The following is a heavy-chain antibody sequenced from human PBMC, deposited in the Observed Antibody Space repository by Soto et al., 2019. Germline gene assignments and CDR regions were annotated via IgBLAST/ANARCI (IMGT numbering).Heavy chain of an antibody. V-gene: IGHV4-39*01. D-gene: IGHD6-19*01. Sequence: QLQLQESGPGLVKPSETLSLTCTVSGGSISSSSYYWGWIRQPPGKGLEWIGSIYYSGSTYYNPSLTTRVTISVDTSKNPFSLKLSSVTAADTAVYYCARTPPTGYSSGWQDYYYYGMDVWGQGTTVTVSS. CDR3: ARTPPTGYSSGWQDYYYYGMDV. J-gene: IGHJ6*02. CDR2: IYYSGST. CDR1: GGSISSSSYY.